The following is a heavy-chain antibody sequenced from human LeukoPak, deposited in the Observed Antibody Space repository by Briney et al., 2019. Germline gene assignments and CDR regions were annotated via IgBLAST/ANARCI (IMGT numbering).Heavy chain of an antibody. J-gene: IGHJ4*02. CDR2: ISYDGSNK. D-gene: IGHD3-10*01. Sequence: GGSLRLSCAASGFTFSSYGMHWVRQAPGKRLEWVAVISYDGSNKYYADSVKGRFTISRDNSKNTLYLQMNSLRAEDTAVYYCAKELLLWFGEKSRYFDYWGQGTLVTVSS. V-gene: IGHV3-30*18. CDR3: AKELLLWFGEKSRYFDY. CDR1: GFTFSSYG.